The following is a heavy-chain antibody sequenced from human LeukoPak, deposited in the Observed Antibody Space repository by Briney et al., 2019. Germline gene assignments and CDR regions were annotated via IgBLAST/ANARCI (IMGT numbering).Heavy chain of an antibody. CDR2: VHPDTGYA. CDR1: GYPFTTYE. V-gene: IGHV1-8*01. J-gene: IGHJ6*02. D-gene: IGHD5-12*01. CDR3: ASHYSGYDDGYYYGMDV. Sequence: ASVKVSCKTSGYPFTTYEINWVRQAAGQGLEWMGWVHPDTGYADYAQKFQGRVTITADKSTSTAYMELSSLRSEDTAVYYCASHYSGYDDGYYYGMDVWGQGTTVTVSS.